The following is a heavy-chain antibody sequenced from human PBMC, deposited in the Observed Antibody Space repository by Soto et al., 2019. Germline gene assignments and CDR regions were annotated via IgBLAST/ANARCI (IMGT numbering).Heavy chain of an antibody. V-gene: IGHV4-61*08. D-gene: IGHD3-9*01. CDR1: GCA. CDR3: ASTILLYCYGLDPHVHSI. J-gene: IGHJ3*02. CDR2: MYYSGST. Sequence: GCARTWFRQPAGGGLEWIRNMYYSGSTNSNPSLKSRVTISVDTSKSQFSLKLSSVTAADTAVYYCASTILLYCYGLDPHVHSIWGQGTMVTVSS.